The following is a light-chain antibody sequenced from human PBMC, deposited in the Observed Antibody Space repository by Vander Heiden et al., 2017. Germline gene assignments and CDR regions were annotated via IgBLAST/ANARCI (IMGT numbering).Light chain of an antibody. J-gene: IGKJ1*01. CDR3: QQYYSSPWT. V-gene: IGKV4-1*01. Sequence: IVITQSPYSLAVPLRQTATINCKSSQSPFYASNIQSRLAWYQQKPGQPPKLLIYWASTRQSGVPDRFSGSGSGTDFTLTISSLQAEDVAVYYCQQYYSSPWTFGQGTKVEIK. CDR2: WAS. CDR1: QSPFYASNIQSR.